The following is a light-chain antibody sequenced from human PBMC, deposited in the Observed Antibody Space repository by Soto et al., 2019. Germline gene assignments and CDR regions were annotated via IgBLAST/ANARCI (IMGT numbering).Light chain of an antibody. V-gene: IGKV1-33*01. J-gene: IGKJ4*01. Sequence: DIQMTQSPSSLSASLGDRVTITCQASQDIKNYLNWYQQKSGKAPKLLIYDASDLETGVPSRFSGSGSGTDFTFTISSLQPEDIATYYCQQYQRYPPSFGGGTKVDIK. CDR2: DAS. CDR1: QDIKNY. CDR3: QQYQRYPPS.